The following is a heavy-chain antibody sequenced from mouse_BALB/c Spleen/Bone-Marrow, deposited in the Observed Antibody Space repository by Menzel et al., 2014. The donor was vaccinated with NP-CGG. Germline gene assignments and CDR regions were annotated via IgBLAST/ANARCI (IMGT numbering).Heavy chain of an antibody. Sequence: VHVKQSGPELVKPGASVKVSCKASGYAFTSYNMYWVKQSHGKRLEWIGHIDPYNGGTSYNQKFKGKATLTVDKSSSAAYMHLNRLTSEASAVYYCAREDYGSGFAYWGQGTLVTVSA. J-gene: IGHJ3*01. D-gene: IGHD1-1*01. V-gene: IGHV1S135*01. CDR1: GYAFTSYN. CDR2: IDPYNGGT. CDR3: AREDYGSGFAY.